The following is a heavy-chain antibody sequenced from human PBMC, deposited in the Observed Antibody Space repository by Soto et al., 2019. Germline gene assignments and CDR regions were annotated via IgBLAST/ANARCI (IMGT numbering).Heavy chain of an antibody. CDR3: ARDGDNDANALDY. CDR2: IWNDGIRK. J-gene: IGHJ4*02. D-gene: IGHD2-21*02. CDR1: GFTFSKYG. V-gene: IGHV3-33*01. Sequence: GGSLRLSCAASGFTFSKYGMHWVRQAPGKGLEWVALIWNDGIRKVYVDSVKGRFTISRDNSKNTLDLQMNNLRDEDTAVYYCARDGDNDANALDYWGPGTLVTVSS.